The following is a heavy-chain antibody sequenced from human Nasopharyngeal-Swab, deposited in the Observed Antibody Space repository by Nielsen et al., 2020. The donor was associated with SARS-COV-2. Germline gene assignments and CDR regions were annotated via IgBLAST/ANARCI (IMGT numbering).Heavy chain of an antibody. J-gene: IGHJ4*02. CDR2: ISSSSSTI. D-gene: IGHD1-26*01. Sequence: SCAASGFPFSSYSMNWVRQAPGKGLGWVSYISSSSSTIYYADSVKSRYTISRDNAKTSLYLQMNSLRDEDTAVYFCARTDVGAAGYYFDYWGQGTLVTVSS. V-gene: IGHV3-48*02. CDR3: ARTDVGAAGYYFDY. CDR1: GFPFSSYS.